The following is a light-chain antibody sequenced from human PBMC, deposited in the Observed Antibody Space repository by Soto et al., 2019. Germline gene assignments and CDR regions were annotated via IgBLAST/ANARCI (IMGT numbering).Light chain of an antibody. V-gene: IGKV3-20*01. J-gene: IGKJ2*01. Sequence: EVVLTQSPVTLSFSPGERATLSCRASQSVSSSYLAWYQQKPGQAPRLLIYGASSRATGIPDRFSGSGSGTDFTLTISRLEPEDFAVYYCQQYDTSIWAYTFGQGTKLEIK. CDR2: GAS. CDR1: QSVSSSY. CDR3: QQYDTSIWAYT.